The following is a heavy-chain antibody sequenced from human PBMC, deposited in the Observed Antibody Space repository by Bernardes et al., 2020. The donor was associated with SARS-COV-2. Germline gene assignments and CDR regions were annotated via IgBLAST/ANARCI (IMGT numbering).Heavy chain of an antibody. CDR1: GFTFSSYS. D-gene: IGHD6-19*01. J-gene: IGHJ4*02. Sequence: GGSLRLSCSASGFTFSSYSMHWVRQAPGKGLEYVSGISSDGDNKQYADSVEDRFTISRDNSKDTLYLQLTSLRLEDTAVYYCVKADYKFFWPSSGWREHFFDSWGQGSLLTVTS. V-gene: IGHV3-64D*06. CDR3: VKADYKFFWPSSGWREHFFDS. CDR2: ISSDGDNK.